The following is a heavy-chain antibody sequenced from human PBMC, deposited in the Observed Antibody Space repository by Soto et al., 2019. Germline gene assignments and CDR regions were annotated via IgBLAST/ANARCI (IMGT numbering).Heavy chain of an antibody. V-gene: IGHV3-21*01. CDR1: GFTFSSYS. J-gene: IGHJ3*02. Sequence: GGSLRLSCAASGFTFSSYSMNWVRQAPGKGLEWVSSISSSSSYIYYADSVKGRFTISRDNAKNSLYLQMNSLRAEDTAVYYCARDLVYYDFWSGPPDAFDIWGQGTMVTVSS. CDR3: ARDLVYYDFWSGPPDAFDI. CDR2: ISSSSSYI. D-gene: IGHD3-3*01.